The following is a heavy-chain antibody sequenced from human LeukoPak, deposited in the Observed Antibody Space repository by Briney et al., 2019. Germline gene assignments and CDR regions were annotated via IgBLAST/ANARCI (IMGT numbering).Heavy chain of an antibody. CDR3: ARVAGAVGDLHFDY. V-gene: IGHV1-18*01. J-gene: IGHJ4*02. D-gene: IGHD6-19*01. CDR2: ISAYNGNT. Sequence: ASVKVSCKASGYTFTSYGISWVRQAPGQGLEWMGWISAYNGNTNYAQKLQGRVTMTTDTSTSTAYMELRSLRSDDAAVYYCARVAGAVGDLHFDYWGQGTLVTVSS. CDR1: GYTFTSYG.